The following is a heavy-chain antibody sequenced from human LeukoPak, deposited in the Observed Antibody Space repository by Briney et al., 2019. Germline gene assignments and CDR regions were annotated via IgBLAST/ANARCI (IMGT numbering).Heavy chain of an antibody. CDR3: ARDLRAVANSPYMDV. CDR1: GFTFSSYA. D-gene: IGHD6-19*01. V-gene: IGHV3-23*01. Sequence: PGGSLRLSCAASGFTFSSYAMSWVRQAPGKGLEWVSAISGSGGSTYYADSVKGRFTISRDNSKNTLYLQMNSLRVEDTGVYYCARDLRAVANSPYMDVWGKGTTVTVSS. J-gene: IGHJ6*03. CDR2: ISGSGGST.